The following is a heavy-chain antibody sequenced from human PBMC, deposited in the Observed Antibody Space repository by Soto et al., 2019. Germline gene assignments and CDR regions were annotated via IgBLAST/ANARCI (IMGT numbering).Heavy chain of an antibody. CDR2: IYYSGST. Sequence: SETLSLTCTVSGGSISSGGYYWSWIRRHPGKGLEWIGYIYYSGSTYYNPSLKSRVTISVDTSKNQFSLKLSSVTAADTAVYYCARVRVDCSSTSCYDYYYYGMDVWGQGTTVTVSS. J-gene: IGHJ6*02. D-gene: IGHD2-2*01. V-gene: IGHV4-31*03. CDR1: GGSISSGGYY. CDR3: ARVRVDCSSTSCYDYYYYGMDV.